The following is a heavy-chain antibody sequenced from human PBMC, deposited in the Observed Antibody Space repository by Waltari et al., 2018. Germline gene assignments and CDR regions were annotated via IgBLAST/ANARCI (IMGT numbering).Heavy chain of an antibody. D-gene: IGHD5-18*01. V-gene: IGHV3-53*01. CDR3: ARDCGYSSRNPLGY. CDR2: IYSGGST. J-gene: IGHJ4*02. Sequence: EVQLVESGGGLIQPGGSLRLSCAASGFTVSSNYMSWVRQAPGKGLEWVSVIYSGGSTYYADSVKGRFTISRDNSKNTLYLQMNSLRAEDTAVYYCARDCGYSSRNPLGYWGQGTLVTVSS. CDR1: GFTVSSNY.